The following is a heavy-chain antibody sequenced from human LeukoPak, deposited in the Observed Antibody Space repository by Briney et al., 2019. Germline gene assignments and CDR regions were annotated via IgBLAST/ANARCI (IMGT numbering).Heavy chain of an antibody. V-gene: IGHV4-34*01. D-gene: IGHD3-16*01. Sequence: SETLSLTCAVYGGSFSGYYWSWIRQPPGKGLEWIGEINHSGSTNYNPSLKSRVTISVDTSKNQFSLKLSSVTAADTAVYYCARGRLRPLGFDPWGQGTLVTVSS. CDR1: GGSFSGYY. CDR3: ARGRLRPLGFDP. J-gene: IGHJ5*02. CDR2: INHSGST.